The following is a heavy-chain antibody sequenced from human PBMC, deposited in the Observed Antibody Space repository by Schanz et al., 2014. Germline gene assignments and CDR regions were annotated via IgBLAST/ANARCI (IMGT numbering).Heavy chain of an antibody. Sequence: QLQLVQSGAEVKKPGSSVKVSCKASGGTFSSYTISWVRQAPGQGLEWMGRIIPSLGLAKYEQKFQDKVTITADTSTTTAYMELSGLRSEDTAVYYCARDRLECGAECYSVEVFEIWGQGTLVIVSS. CDR1: GGTFSSYT. CDR3: ARDRLECGAECYSVEVFEI. CDR2: IIPSLGLA. J-gene: IGHJ4*02. D-gene: IGHD2-21*01. V-gene: IGHV1-69*08.